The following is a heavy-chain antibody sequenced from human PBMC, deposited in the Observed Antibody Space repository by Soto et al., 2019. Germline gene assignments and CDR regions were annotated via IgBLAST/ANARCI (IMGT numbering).Heavy chain of an antibody. CDR3: VSQRTSVLTQAYFDY. Sequence: SETLSLTCTVSGGSVSNSNYYWGWIRQSPGKGLEWIGSVYYRGRSYSNSSVKSRVTISVDTSKNQFSLNLNSVTASDTAVYFCVSQRTSVLTQAYFDYWGPGALVTVSS. D-gene: IGHD2-8*01. CDR2: VYYRGRS. CDR1: GGSVSNSNYY. V-gene: IGHV4-39*01. J-gene: IGHJ4*02.